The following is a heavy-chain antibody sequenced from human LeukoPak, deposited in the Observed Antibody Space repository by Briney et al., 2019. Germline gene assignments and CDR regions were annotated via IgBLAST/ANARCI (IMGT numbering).Heavy chain of an antibody. CDR1: GFTFGDYA. Sequence: GGSLRLSCTASGFTFGDYAMSWFRQAPGKGLEWVGFIRSKAYGGTTEYAASVKGRFTISRDDSKSIAYLQMNSLKTEDTAVYYCTRDTAMGDDAFDIWGQGTMVTVSS. CDR2: IRSKAYGGTT. CDR3: TRDTAMGDDAFDI. V-gene: IGHV3-49*03. D-gene: IGHD5-18*01. J-gene: IGHJ3*02.